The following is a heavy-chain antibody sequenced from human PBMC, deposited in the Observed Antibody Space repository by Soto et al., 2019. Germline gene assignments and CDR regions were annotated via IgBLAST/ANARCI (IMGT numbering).Heavy chain of an antibody. CDR1: RFRFSDYT. V-gene: IGHV3-21*01. CDR3: ARRSSAVTTGGGALEM. D-gene: IGHD4-17*01. CDR2: ISIISTYI. J-gene: IGHJ3*02. Sequence: EVPLVESGGGLVKPGGSLRLSCVASRFRFSDYTMTWVRQAPGKGLEWVSSISIISTYIYYGVSVKGRFTISRDNAKSSLYLQMNSLRVEDTAVYYCARRSSAVTTGGGALEMWGQGTMVTVSS.